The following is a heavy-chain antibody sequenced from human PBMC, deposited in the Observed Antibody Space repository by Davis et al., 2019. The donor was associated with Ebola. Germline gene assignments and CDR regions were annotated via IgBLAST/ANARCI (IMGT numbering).Heavy chain of an antibody. CDR3: AKGLYCSSTSCYDYYYYYGMDV. D-gene: IGHD2-2*01. CDR1: GFTFDDYT. CDR2: ISWDGGST. Sequence: GGSLRLSCAASGFTFDDYTMHWVRQAPGKGLEWVSLISWDGGSTYYADSVKGRFTISRDNSKNSLYLQMNSLRTEDTALYYCAKGLYCSSTSCYDYYYYYGMDVWGQGTTVTVSS. J-gene: IGHJ6*02. V-gene: IGHV3-43*01.